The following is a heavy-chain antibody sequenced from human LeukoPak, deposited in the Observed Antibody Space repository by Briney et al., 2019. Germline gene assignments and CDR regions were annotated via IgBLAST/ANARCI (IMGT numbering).Heavy chain of an antibody. D-gene: IGHD6-13*01. J-gene: IGHJ6*03. CDR1: GGSISSYY. CDR2: IYYSGST. Sequence: SQTLSLTCTVSGGSISSYYWSWIRQPPGKGLEWIGYIYYSGSTNYNPSLNSRVTISVDTSKNQFSLKLSSVTAADTAVYYCARDSSSWYDFYYMDVWGKGTTVTVSS. V-gene: IGHV4-59*01. CDR3: ARDSSSWYDFYYMDV.